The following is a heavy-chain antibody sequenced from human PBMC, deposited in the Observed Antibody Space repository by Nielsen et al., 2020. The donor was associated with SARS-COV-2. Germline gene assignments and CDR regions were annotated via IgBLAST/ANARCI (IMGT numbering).Heavy chain of an antibody. J-gene: IGHJ4*02. Sequence: GGSLRLSCAASGLTFSSYAMSWVRQVPGKGLEWVSAASGSGDGTWYADSMKGRLTVPRDNSKNPLYLQINSLRADDAAVYYCAKEIPVGVGFDYWAQGTLVTVSS. CDR3: AKEIPVGVGFDY. CDR1: GLTFSSYA. D-gene: IGHD1-26*01. V-gene: IGHV3-23*01. CDR2: ASGSGDGT.